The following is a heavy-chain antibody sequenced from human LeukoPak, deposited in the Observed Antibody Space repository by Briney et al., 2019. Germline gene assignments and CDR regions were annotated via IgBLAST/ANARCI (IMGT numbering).Heavy chain of an antibody. CDR3: ARGYSSSWFDY. V-gene: IGHV4-59*01. Sequence: PLETLSLTCTVSGGSISSYYWSWIRQPPGKGLEWIGYIYNSGSTNYNPSLKSRVTISVDTSKNKFSLKLSSVTAADTAVYYCARGYSSSWFDYWGQGTLVTVSS. CDR2: IYNSGST. D-gene: IGHD6-13*01. CDR1: GGSISSYY. J-gene: IGHJ4*02.